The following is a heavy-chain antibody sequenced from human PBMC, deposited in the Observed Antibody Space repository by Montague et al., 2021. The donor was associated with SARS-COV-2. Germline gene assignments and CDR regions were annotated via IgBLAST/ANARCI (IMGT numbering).Heavy chain of an antibody. D-gene: IGHD3-22*01. CDR1: GGSISSYY. Sequence: SKTLSLTCTVSGGSISSYYWSWIRQPPGKGLEWIGYIYYSGSTNYNPSLKSRVTISVDTSKNQFSLKLSSVTAADTAVYYCARDSDYYDSSAGYYYGMDVWGQGTTVTVSS. V-gene: IGHV4-59*01. J-gene: IGHJ6*02. CDR2: IYYSGST. CDR3: ARDSDYYDSSAGYYYGMDV.